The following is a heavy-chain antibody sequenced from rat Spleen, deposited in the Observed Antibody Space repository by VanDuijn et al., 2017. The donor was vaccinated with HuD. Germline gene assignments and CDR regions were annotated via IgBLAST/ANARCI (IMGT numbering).Heavy chain of an antibody. Sequence: EVQLVESGGGLVQPGRSLKLSCAASGFTFSDYAMAWVRQAPKKGLEWVATIIYDGSATYYRDSVKGQFTLPRDNAKSTLYLQMDSLRSEDPATSYGARPSARYSSGYSYYFEYWGQGVMVTVSS. CDR2: IIYDGSAT. J-gene: IGHJ2*01. D-gene: IGHD4-3*01. CDR1: GFTFSDYA. V-gene: IGHV5-17*01. CDR3: ARPSARYSSGYSYYFEY.